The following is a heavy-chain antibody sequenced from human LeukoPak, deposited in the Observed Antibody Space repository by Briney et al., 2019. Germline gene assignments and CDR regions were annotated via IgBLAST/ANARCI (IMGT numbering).Heavy chain of an antibody. J-gene: IGHJ4*02. CDR2: INTDTGNP. D-gene: IGHD3-16*02. V-gene: IGHV7-4-1*02. CDR1: GYSFTTYA. CDR3: ARAYQPLGGLSFPDY. Sequence: ASVKVSCKASGYSFTTYAMNWVRQAPGQGLEWMGWINTDTGNPTYAQGFTGRFVFSLDTSVSTAYLQISSLKAEDTAVYYCARAYQPLGGLSFPDYWGQGTLVTVSS.